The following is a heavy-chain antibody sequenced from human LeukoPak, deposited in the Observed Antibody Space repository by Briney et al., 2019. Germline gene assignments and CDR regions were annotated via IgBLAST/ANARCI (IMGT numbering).Heavy chain of an antibody. CDR3: ARGRSKGELPTYNWFDP. D-gene: IGHD1-26*01. CDR2: IYYSGST. J-gene: IGHJ5*02. Sequence: SQTLSLTCTVSGGSIGSGGYYWSWIRQHPGKGLEWIGYIYYSGSTYYNPSLKSRVTISVDTSKNQFSLKLSSVTAADTAVYYCARGRSKGELPTYNWFDPWGQGTLVTVSS. V-gene: IGHV4-31*03. CDR1: GGSIGSGGYY.